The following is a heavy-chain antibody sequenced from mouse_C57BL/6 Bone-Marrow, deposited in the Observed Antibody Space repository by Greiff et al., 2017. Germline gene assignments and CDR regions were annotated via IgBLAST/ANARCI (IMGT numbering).Heavy chain of an antibody. D-gene: IGHD2-5*01. V-gene: IGHV1-59*01. CDR1: GYTFTSYW. CDR3: ARERAYYSNYYAMDY. J-gene: IGHJ4*01. Sequence: QVQLKQPGAELVRPGTSVKLSCKASGYTFTSYWMHWVKQRPGQGLEWIGVIDPSDSYTNYNQKFKGKATLTVDPSSSTAYMQLSSLTSEDSAVYDCARERAYYSNYYAMDYWGQGTSVTVSA. CDR2: IDPSDSYT.